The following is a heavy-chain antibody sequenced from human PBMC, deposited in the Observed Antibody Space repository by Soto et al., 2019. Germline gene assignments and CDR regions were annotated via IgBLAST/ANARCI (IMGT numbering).Heavy chain of an antibody. V-gene: IGHV1-46*01. Sequence: ASVKVSCKASGHTFTSYYMHWVRQAPGQGLEWMGIINPSGGSTSYAQKFQGRVTMTRDTSTSTVYMELSSLRSEDTAVYYCATNIVAPDAFEIWGQGTMVPVSS. CDR3: ATNIVAPDAFEI. CDR1: GHTFTSYY. J-gene: IGHJ3*02. CDR2: INPSGGST. D-gene: IGHD5-12*01.